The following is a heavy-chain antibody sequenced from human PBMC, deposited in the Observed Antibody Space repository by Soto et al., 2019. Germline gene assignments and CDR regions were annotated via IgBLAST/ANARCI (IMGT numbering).Heavy chain of an antibody. D-gene: IGHD1-26*01. V-gene: IGHV3-23*01. CDR1: GFTFSSYT. CDR3: AKDRRSGIYAAFEY. J-gene: IGHJ4*02. Sequence: EVQLLESGGDLVQPGGSLRLSCAASGFTFSSYTMTWVRQAPGKGLEWVSTFGGVSGRTYYADSVKGRFTISSDNAKDALYLRMDSLRAEDTAVYYCAKDRRSGIYAAFEYWGPGTLVTVSS. CDR2: FGGVSGRT.